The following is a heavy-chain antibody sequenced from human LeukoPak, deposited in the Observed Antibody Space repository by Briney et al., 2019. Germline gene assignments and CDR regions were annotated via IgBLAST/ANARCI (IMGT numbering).Heavy chain of an antibody. V-gene: IGHV4-59*01. CDR1: GGSISSYY. CDR2: IYYSGST. D-gene: IGHD2-2*01. J-gene: IGHJ6*02. Sequence: SETLSLTCTVSGGSISSYYWSWIRQPPGKGLEWIGYIYYSGSTNYNPSPKSRVTISVDTSKNQFSLKLSSVTAADTAVYYCARVPVVPATLYYYYGMDVWGQGTTVTVSS. CDR3: ARVPVVPATLYYYYGMDV.